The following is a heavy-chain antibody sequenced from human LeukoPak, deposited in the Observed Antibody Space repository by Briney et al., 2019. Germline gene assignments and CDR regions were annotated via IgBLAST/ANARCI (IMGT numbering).Heavy chain of an antibody. D-gene: IGHD3-10*01. J-gene: IGHJ4*02. CDR1: GFTFSSYS. CDR3: ARAMVRGVKTDY. Sequence: PGGSLTLSCAASGFTFSSYSMNWVRQAPGKGLEWVSSISSSSSYIYYADSVKGRFTISRDNAKNSLYLQMNSLRAEDTAVYYCARAMVRGVKTDYWGQGTLVTVSS. V-gene: IGHV3-21*01. CDR2: ISSSSSYI.